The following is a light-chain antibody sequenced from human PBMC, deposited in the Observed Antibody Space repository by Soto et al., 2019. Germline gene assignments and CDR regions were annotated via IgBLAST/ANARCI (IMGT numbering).Light chain of an antibody. Sequence: EIVLTQSPATLSLSPGERATLSCRASQSFSSYLAWYQQKPGQAPRLLIYDASNRATGIPARFSGSGSGTDFTLHISSLEPEDFAVYYCQQRSNWPPKYTFGQGTKLEIK. CDR2: DAS. J-gene: IGKJ2*01. CDR1: QSFSSY. V-gene: IGKV3-11*01. CDR3: QQRSNWPPKYT.